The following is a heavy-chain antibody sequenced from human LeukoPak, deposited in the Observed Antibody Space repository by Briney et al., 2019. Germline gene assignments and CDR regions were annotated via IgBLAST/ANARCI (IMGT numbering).Heavy chain of an antibody. CDR1: GFTFSSYG. V-gene: IGHV3-30*18. CDR3: AKDDMAVANPGFGY. J-gene: IGHJ4*02. Sequence: HPGGSLRLSCAASGFTFSSYGMHWVRQAPGKGLEWVAVISYDGSNKYYADSVKGRFTISRDNSKNTLYLQMNSLRAEDTAVYYCAKDDMAVANPGFGYWGQGTLVTVSS. CDR2: ISYDGSNK. D-gene: IGHD6-19*01.